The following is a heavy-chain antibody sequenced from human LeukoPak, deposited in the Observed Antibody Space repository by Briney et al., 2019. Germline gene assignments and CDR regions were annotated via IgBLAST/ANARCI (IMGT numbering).Heavy chain of an antibody. CDR3: AAADCSSTSCYASLHAFDI. Sequence: ASVKVSCKVSGYTLSELSMNWVRQAPGKGLEWMGGFDPEDGETIYAQKFQGRVTMTEDTSTDTAYMELSSLRSEDTAVYYCAAADCSSTSCYASLHAFDIWGQGTMVTVSS. J-gene: IGHJ3*02. CDR1: GYTLSELS. CDR2: FDPEDGET. D-gene: IGHD2-2*01. V-gene: IGHV1-24*01.